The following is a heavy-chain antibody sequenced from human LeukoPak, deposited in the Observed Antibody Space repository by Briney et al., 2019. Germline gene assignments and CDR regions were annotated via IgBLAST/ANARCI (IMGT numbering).Heavy chain of an antibody. CDR2: IYYSGST. D-gene: IGHD3-16*02. CDR3: ARCGYDYIWGSYRQYYFDY. J-gene: IGHJ4*02. V-gene: IGHV4-39*01. CDR1: GGSISSSSYY. Sequence: SETLSLTCTVSGGSISSSSYYWGWIRQPPGEGLEWTGSIYYSGSTYYNPSLKSRVTISVDTSKNQFSLKLSSVTAADTAVYYCARCGYDYIWGSYRQYYFDYWGQGTLVTVSS.